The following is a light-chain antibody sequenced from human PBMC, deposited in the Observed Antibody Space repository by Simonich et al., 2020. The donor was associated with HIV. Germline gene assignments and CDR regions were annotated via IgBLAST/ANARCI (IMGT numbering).Light chain of an antibody. Sequence: DIVMTQSPDSLGVSLGERATINCKSSPRVLYSSNNKNYLAWYQQKPGQPPKLLIYWASTRESGVPDRFSGSGSGTDFTLTISSLQAEDVAVYYCQQRSNWPPAFGQGTKLEIK. CDR1: PRVLYSSNNKNY. CDR3: QQRSNWPPA. V-gene: IGKV4-1*01. J-gene: IGKJ2*01. CDR2: WAS.